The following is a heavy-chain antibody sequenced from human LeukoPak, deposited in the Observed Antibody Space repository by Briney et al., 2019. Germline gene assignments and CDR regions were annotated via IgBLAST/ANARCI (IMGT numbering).Heavy chain of an antibody. CDR3: AHSSGWYSNAFDI. CDR1: GFTFSSYD. D-gene: IGHD6-19*01. V-gene: IGHV3-69-1*01. Sequence: GGSLRLSCAASGFTFSSYDMHWVRQAPGKGLEWVSFIYSDNTHYSDSVKGRFTISRDNAKNSLYLQMNSLRAEDTAVYYCAHSSGWYSNAFDIWGQGTMVTVSS. CDR2: IYSDNT. J-gene: IGHJ3*02.